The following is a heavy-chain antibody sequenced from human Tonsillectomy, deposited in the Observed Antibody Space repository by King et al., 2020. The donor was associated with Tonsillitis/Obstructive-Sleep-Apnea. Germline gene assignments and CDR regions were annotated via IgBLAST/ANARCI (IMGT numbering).Heavy chain of an antibody. V-gene: IGHV4-34*01. D-gene: IGHD1-1*01. CDR1: GGSFSGYY. J-gene: IGHJ6*02. CDR3: ARGHEQLTYYGMDV. CDR2: VNYRGST. Sequence: VQLPQWGAGLLKPSATLSLTCAVYGGSFSGYYWTWIRQPPGKGLEWIGEVNYRGSTNYNPSLKSRATISRDTSKNQFSLNLKSVTAADTAVYYCARGHEQLTYYGMDVWGQGATVAVSS.